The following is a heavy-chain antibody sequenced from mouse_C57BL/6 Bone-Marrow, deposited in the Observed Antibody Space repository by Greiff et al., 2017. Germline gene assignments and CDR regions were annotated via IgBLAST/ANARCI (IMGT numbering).Heavy chain of an antibody. V-gene: IGHV5-15*01. J-gene: IGHJ4*01. D-gene: IGHD2-3*01. Sequence: EVKLVESGGGLVQPGGSLKLSCAASGFTFSDYGMAWVRQAPRKGPEWVAFISNLAYSIYYADTVTGRFTISRENAKNTRYLEMSSLRSEDTAMYYCAGWLLPYAMDYWGQGTSVTVSS. CDR3: AGWLLPYAMDY. CDR1: GFTFSDYG. CDR2: ISNLAYSI.